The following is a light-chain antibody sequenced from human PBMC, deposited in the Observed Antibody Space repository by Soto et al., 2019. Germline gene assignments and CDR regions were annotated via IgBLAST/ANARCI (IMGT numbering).Light chain of an antibody. V-gene: IGLV8-61*01. CDR1: SGSVSTDDY. CDR2: NTY. Sequence: QTVVTQEPSFSVSPGGTVTLTCVLSSGSVSTDDYPGWYQQTPGQAPRALIYNTYTRSSGVPDRFSGSIVGNKAALTITGAQADDESDYYCVLYMGRGIWVFGGGTQLTVL. J-gene: IGLJ7*01. CDR3: VLYMGRGIWV.